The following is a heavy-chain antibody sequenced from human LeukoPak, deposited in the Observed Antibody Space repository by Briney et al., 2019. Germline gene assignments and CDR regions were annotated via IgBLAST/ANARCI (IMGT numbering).Heavy chain of an antibody. CDR2: ISYDGSNK. Sequence: GGSLRLSCAASGFTFSSYAMHWVRQAPGKGLEWVAVISYDGSNKYYADSVKGRFTISRDNSKNTLYLQMDSLRAEDTAVYYCARDISSSWRDFGYWGQGTLVTVSS. V-gene: IGHV3-30-3*01. D-gene: IGHD6-13*01. CDR1: GFTFSSYA. J-gene: IGHJ4*02. CDR3: ARDISSSWRDFGY.